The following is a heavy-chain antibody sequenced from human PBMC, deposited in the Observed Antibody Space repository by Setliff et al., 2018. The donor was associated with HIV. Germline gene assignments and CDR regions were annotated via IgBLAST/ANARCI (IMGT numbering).Heavy chain of an antibody. CDR1: GYTFTSYG. V-gene: IGHV1-18*01. D-gene: IGHD4-4*01. CDR2: ISAYNGNT. J-gene: IGHJ6*02. CDR3: ARDDEMGTVTEHYYYGMGV. Sequence: ASVKVSCKASGYTFTSYGISWVRQAPGQGLEWMGWISAYNGNTNYAEQVQGRVTMTRDTSISTAYMELNRLRSDDTAVYYCARDDEMGTVTEHYYYGMGVWGQGTTVTVSS.